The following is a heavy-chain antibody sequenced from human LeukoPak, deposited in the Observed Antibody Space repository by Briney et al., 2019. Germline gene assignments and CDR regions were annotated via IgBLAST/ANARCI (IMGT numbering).Heavy chain of an antibody. Sequence: TGGSLRLSCAASGFTFSSYAMSWVRQAPGKGLEWVSAISGSGGSTYYADSVKGRFTISRDNSKNTLYVQMNSLRAEDTAVYYCANEDIVVVPAARSYYYYGMDVWGQGTTVTVSS. V-gene: IGHV3-23*01. J-gene: IGHJ6*02. CDR3: ANEDIVVVPAARSYYYYGMDV. CDR1: GFTFSSYA. CDR2: ISGSGGST. D-gene: IGHD2-2*01.